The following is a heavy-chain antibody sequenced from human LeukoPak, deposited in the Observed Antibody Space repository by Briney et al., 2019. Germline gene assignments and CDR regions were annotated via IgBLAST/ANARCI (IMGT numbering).Heavy chain of an antibody. J-gene: IGHJ2*01. V-gene: IGHV4-59*08. Sequence: SETLSLTCTVSGGSISSYYWSWIRQPPGKGLEWIGYIYYSGSTNYNPSLKSRVTISVDTSKNQFSLKLSSVTAADTAVYYCARRNSSSWYNDWCFDLWGRGTLVTVSS. D-gene: IGHD6-13*01. CDR1: GGSISSYY. CDR2: IYYSGST. CDR3: ARRNSSSWYNDWCFDL.